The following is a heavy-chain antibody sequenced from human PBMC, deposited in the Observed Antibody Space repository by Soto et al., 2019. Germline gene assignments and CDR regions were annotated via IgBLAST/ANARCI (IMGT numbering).Heavy chain of an antibody. CDR1: GFTFSYG. CDR2: ISYDSSNK. V-gene: IGHV3-30*18. D-gene: IGHD2-15*01. Sequence: VQLLESGGGLIQPGGSLRLSCAASGFTFSYGIHWLRQAPGKGLEWVAYISYDSSNKFYGDSVKGRFTISRDNSKNTQFLQMNSLRAEDTAVSYCAKLVIGYCSGNTCDDYWGQGTLVAFAS. J-gene: IGHJ4*02. CDR3: AKLVIGYCSGNTCDDY.